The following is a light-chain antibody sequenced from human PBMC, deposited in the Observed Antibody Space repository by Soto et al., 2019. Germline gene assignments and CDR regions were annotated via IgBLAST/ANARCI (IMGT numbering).Light chain of an antibody. CDR1: SSDVGRYNY. CDR2: EVS. CDR3: SSYAGNTRYV. V-gene: IGLV2-8*01. J-gene: IGLJ1*01. Sequence: QSALTQPPSASGSPGQSVTISCTGTSSDVGRYNYISWYQQRPGKAPKLIIYEVSKRPSGVPDRLSGFKYGNTASLTVSGLQVEDEADYYCSSYAGNTRYVFGTGTKVTVL.